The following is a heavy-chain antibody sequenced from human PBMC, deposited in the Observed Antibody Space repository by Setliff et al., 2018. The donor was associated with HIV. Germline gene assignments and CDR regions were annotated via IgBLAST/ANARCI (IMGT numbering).Heavy chain of an antibody. CDR3: ARDTEMITTTDAFDI. J-gene: IGHJ3*02. Sequence: GESLKLSCAASGFTFSDYWMHWVRQAPGQGLVWVSRITADGSSTRYADAVTGRFTISRDNAKNTMYLERNRLRAEDTAVYYCARDTEMITTTDAFDIWGPGTMVTVSS. V-gene: IGHV3-74*01. D-gene: IGHD3-22*01. CDR1: GFTFSDYW. CDR2: ITADGSST.